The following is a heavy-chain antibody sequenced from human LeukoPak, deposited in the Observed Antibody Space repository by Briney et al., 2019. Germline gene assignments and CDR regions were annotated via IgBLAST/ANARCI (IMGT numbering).Heavy chain of an antibody. CDR3: ATLASSFPGAFDS. D-gene: IGHD2/OR15-2a*01. CDR1: AFTFSRYW. Sequence: PGGSLRLSCAASAFTFSRYWMHWVRQAAGKGLVWVSRIDGDGRYTSYAGSVKGRFTISRDNAKNTMYLQMNSLRAEDTAVYYCATLASSFPGAFDSWGQGTLVTVSS. CDR2: IDGDGRYT. J-gene: IGHJ4*02. V-gene: IGHV3-74*01.